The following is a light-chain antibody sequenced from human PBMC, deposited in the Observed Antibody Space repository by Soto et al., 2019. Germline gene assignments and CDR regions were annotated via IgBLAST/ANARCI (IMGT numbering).Light chain of an antibody. CDR1: QAIYNY. V-gene: IGKV1-27*01. J-gene: IGKJ4*01. Sequence: DIQVTQSPSSLSASVGDRVTITCRASQAIYNYLAWYQQKPGKVPTLLISAASTLQSGVPSRFSGSGSGTDFPLTISSLQPEDVATYYCQKFSAVPTFGGGTKVEI. CDR3: QKFSAVPT. CDR2: AAS.